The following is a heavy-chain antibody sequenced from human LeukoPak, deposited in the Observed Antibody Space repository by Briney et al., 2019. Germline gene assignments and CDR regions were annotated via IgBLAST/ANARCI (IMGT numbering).Heavy chain of an antibody. D-gene: IGHD3-10*01. Sequence: GGSLRLSCAASGFTFSSYAMSWVRQAPEKGLEWVSAISGSGGSTYYADSVKGRFTISRDNSKNTLYLQMNSLRAEDTAVYYCARGRAGGRTVRGEINGYWGQGTLVTVSS. CDR1: GFTFSSYA. CDR3: ARGRAGGRTVRGEINGY. J-gene: IGHJ4*02. V-gene: IGHV3-23*01. CDR2: ISGSGGST.